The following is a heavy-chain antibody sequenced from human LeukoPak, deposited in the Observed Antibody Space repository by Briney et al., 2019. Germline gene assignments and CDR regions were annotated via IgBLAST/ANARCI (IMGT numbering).Heavy chain of an antibody. D-gene: IGHD6-19*01. Sequence: ASVKVSCKASGYIFTSYDINWVRQAPGQGLEWMGWISAYNGNTNYAQKLQGRVTMTTDTSTSTAYMELRSLRSDDTAVYYCARDAGSGWYPYYYYYYMDVWGKGTTVTISS. CDR3: ARDAGSGWYPYYYYYYMDV. CDR1: GYIFTSYD. V-gene: IGHV1-18*01. J-gene: IGHJ6*03. CDR2: ISAYNGNT.